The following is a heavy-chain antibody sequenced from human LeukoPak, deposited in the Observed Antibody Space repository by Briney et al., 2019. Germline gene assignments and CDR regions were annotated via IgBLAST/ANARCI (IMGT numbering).Heavy chain of an antibody. Sequence: PSETLSLTCTVSGDSISSDYWSWIRQPPGKGLEWIGVINNRGTTCYNPSVKSRVTISRDMSKNQFALKLSSVSAADTAVYYCVRYRHGHRDIPLDIWGQGTLVTVSS. CDR1: GDSISSDY. CDR3: VRYRHGHRDIPLDI. J-gene: IGHJ4*02. V-gene: IGHV4-59*08. D-gene: IGHD1-14*01. CDR2: INNRGTT.